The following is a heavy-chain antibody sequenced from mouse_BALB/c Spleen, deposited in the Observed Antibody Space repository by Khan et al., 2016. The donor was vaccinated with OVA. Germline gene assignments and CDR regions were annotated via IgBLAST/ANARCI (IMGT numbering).Heavy chain of an antibody. V-gene: IGHV9-3-1*01. CDR1: GYTFRNDG. D-gene: IGHD2-10*01. J-gene: IGHJ4*01. CDR2: INTYTGES. CDR3: ARPPYFSYVMDY. Sequence: QIQLVQSGPELKKPGETVKISCKAFGYTFRNDGMNWVKQAPGKGLKWMGWINTYTGESYHADDFKGRFVFSLEISASTAYLQINNLKNEDTATYFCARPPYFSYVMDYWGQGTSVTVSS.